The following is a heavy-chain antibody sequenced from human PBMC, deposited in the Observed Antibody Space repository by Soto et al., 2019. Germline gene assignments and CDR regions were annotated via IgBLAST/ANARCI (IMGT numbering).Heavy chain of an antibody. CDR2: IYSGGST. Sequence: EGSLRLPCAASGITVSSNYMRWVRQAPGKGLEWVSVIYSGGSTYYADSGKGRFTISRDNSKNTLYLQMNSLRAEDTSVYYCARANYQYCSSTSCYTDAFDICGQGTMVTFSS. V-gene: IGHV3-53*01. CDR1: GITVSSNY. CDR3: ARANYQYCSSTSCYTDAFDI. D-gene: IGHD2-2*02. J-gene: IGHJ3*02.